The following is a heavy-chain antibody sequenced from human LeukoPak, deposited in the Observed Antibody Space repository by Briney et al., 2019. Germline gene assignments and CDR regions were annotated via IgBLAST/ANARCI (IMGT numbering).Heavy chain of an antibody. Sequence: SVKVSCKASGGTFSSYAISWVRQAPGQGLEWMGGIIPIFGTANYAQKFQGRVTITADESTSTAYMELISLRSEDTAVYYCARAQEQWLVRMGLYYFDYWGQGTLVTVSS. J-gene: IGHJ4*02. CDR2: IIPIFGTA. V-gene: IGHV1-69*13. CDR1: GGTFSSYA. D-gene: IGHD6-19*01. CDR3: ARAQEQWLVRMGLYYFDY.